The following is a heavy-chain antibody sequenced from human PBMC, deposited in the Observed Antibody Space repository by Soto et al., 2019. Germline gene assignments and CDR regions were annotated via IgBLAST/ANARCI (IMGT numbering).Heavy chain of an antibody. D-gene: IGHD3-10*01. CDR3: AKVGILLWFGELLKPYFDY. Sequence: EVQLLESGGGLVQPGGSLRLSCAASGFTFSSYAMSWVRQAPGKGLEWVSAISGSGGSTYYADSVKGRFTISRDNSKNTLYLQMNSLRAEDTAVYYCAKVGILLWFGELLKPYFDYWGQGTQVTVSS. V-gene: IGHV3-23*01. CDR1: GFTFSSYA. J-gene: IGHJ4*02. CDR2: ISGSGGST.